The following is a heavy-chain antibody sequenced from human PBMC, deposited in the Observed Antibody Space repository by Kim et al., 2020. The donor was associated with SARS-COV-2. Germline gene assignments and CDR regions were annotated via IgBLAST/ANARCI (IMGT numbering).Heavy chain of an antibody. CDR2: INPSGGST. CDR3: ASAFGQWLGFDY. CDR1: GYTFTSYY. D-gene: IGHD6-19*01. V-gene: IGHV1-46*01. Sequence: ASVKVSCKASGYTFTSYYMHWVRQAPGQGLEWMGIINPSGGSTSYAQKFQGRVTMTRDTSTSTVYMELSSLRSEDTAVYYCASAFGQWLGFDYWGQGTLVTVSS. J-gene: IGHJ4*02.